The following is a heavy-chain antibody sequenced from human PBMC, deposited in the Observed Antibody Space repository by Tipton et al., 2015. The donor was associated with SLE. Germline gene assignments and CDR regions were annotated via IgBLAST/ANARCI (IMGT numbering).Heavy chain of an antibody. V-gene: IGHV3-21*03. CDR2: ISSSSSYI. CDR3: ARGGYSSSWYVY. Sequence: SLRLSCAASGFTFSSYSMNWVRQAPGKGLEWVSSISSSSSYIYYADSVKGRFTISRDNAKNSLYLQMNSLRAEDTAVYYCARGGYSSSWYVYWGPGSLVTVSS. CDR1: GFTFSSYS. J-gene: IGHJ4*02. D-gene: IGHD6-13*01.